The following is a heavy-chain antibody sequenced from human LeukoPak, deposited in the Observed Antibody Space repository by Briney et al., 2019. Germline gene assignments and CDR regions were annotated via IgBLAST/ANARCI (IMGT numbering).Heavy chain of an antibody. CDR3: AKVRRVSPYYFDY. J-gene: IGHJ4*02. V-gene: IGHV3-30*02. Sequence: QTGGSLRLSCAASGFTFSSYAMHWVRQAPGKGLEWVAFIRYDGSNKYYADSVKGRFTISRDNSKNTLYLQMDSLRAEDTAVYYCAKVRRVSPYYFDYWGQGTLVTVSS. CDR2: IRYDGSNK. CDR1: GFTFSSYA.